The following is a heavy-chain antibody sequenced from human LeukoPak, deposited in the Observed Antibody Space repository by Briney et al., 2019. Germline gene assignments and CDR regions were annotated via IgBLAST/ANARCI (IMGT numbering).Heavy chain of an antibody. CDR1: GGSISSYY. J-gene: IGHJ4*02. Sequence: PSETLSLTCTVSGGSISSYYWSWIRQPPGKGLEWIANIYHTGSTNYNPSLSRRVTISIDTAKNQFSLKLTSVTAADTAVYYCARRGRNSSGWQDYLWGQGTLVTVSS. V-gene: IGHV4-59*01. D-gene: IGHD6-25*01. CDR3: ARRGRNSSGWQDYL. CDR2: IYHTGST.